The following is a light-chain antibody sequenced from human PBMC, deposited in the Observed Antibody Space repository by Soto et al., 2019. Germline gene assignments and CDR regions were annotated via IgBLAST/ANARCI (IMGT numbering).Light chain of an antibody. CDR1: QGISSY. J-gene: IGKJ1*01. Sequence: IQLTQSPSSLSASVGDRVTITCRASQGISSYLNWYQQKPGKAPKLLIYAASSLQSGVPSRFSGSGSGTDFTLTINSLQPEDFATYYCQQNYNLPPWTFGQGTKVDIK. CDR3: QQNYNLPPWT. CDR2: AAS. V-gene: IGKV1-39*01.